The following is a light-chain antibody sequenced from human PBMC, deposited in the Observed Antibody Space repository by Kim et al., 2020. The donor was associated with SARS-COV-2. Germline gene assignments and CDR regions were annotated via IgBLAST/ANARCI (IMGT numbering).Light chain of an antibody. V-gene: IGKV3-20*01. CDR2: GAA. Sequence: SSGEGGALTCRGSRNVSHNNVAWYQQKPGQAPRLLISGAATRPTDVPARFSGSGSGTDFTLTISSLEPEDFAVYYCQQDSTSPLTFGGGTKVDIK. J-gene: IGKJ4*01. CDR3: QQDSTSPLT. CDR1: RNVSHNN.